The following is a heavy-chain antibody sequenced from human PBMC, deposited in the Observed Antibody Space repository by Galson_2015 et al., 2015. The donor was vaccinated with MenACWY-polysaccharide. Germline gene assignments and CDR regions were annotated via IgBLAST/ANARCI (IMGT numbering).Heavy chain of an antibody. CDR3: AKVAVAGPMSFFDY. D-gene: IGHD6-19*01. V-gene: IGHV3-23*01. J-gene: IGHJ4*02. CDR1: GFTFSSYA. Sequence: SLRLSCAASGFTFSSYAMSWVRQAPGKGLEWASTVSGSGSSTYYADSVKGRFTISRDNSKNTLYLQMGSLRAEDTAVYYCAKVAVAGPMSFFDYWGQGTLVTVSS. CDR2: VSGSGSST.